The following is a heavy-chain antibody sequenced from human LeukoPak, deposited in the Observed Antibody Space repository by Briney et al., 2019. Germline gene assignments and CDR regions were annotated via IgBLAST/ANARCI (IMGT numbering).Heavy chain of an antibody. CDR1: GFTFSSYG. Sequence: GGSLRLSCAASGFTFSSYGMHWVRQAPGKGLEWVAVISYDGSNKYYADSEKARFTISRDNSKNTLYLQMNSLRAEDTAVYYCAKDRGEMATTGYWGQGTLVTVSS. V-gene: IGHV3-30*18. D-gene: IGHD5-24*01. CDR3: AKDRGEMATTGY. CDR2: ISYDGSNK. J-gene: IGHJ4*02.